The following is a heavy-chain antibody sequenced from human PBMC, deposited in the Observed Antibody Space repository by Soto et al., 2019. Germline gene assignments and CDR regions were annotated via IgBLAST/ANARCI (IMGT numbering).Heavy chain of an antibody. Sequence: SVKVSCKVSGGTFSSYTITWVRQAPGEGLEWMGRIIPMFDIIKYAQKFQGRVTITADKSTNTAYMVLSSLKSDDTAVYYCAGGDSSSWYSLDYWGQGTLVTVSS. CDR1: GGTFSSYT. V-gene: IGHV1-69*02. J-gene: IGHJ4*02. CDR3: AGGDSSSWYSLDY. CDR2: IIPMFDII. D-gene: IGHD6-13*01.